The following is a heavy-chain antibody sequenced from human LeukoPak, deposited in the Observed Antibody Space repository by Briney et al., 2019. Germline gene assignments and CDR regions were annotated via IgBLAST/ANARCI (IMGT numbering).Heavy chain of an antibody. V-gene: IGHV3-21*01. J-gene: IGHJ4*02. CDR3: AMGSGAANDY. D-gene: IGHD3-10*01. CDR2: ISSSSSYI. CDR1: GFTFSSYS. Sequence: GGSLRLSCAASGFTFSSYSMNWVRQAPGKGLEWVSSISSSSSYIYYADSVKGRFTISRGNAKNSLYLQMNSLRAEDTAVYYCAMGSGAANDYWGQGTLVTVSS.